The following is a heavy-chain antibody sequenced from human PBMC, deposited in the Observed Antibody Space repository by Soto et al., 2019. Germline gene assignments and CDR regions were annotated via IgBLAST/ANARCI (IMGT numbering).Heavy chain of an antibody. D-gene: IGHD3-9*01. J-gene: IGHJ6*02. Sequence: SETRSLTWAVGGGACSGYYWSWIRQPPGNGLEWIGEINHSGSTNYNPSLKSRVTISVDTSKNQFSLKLSSVTAADTAVYYCARGGHILTGYYRGYYYFAMDVWGQGATVT. CDR1: GGACSGYY. V-gene: IGHV4-34*01. CDR2: INHSGST. CDR3: ARGGHILTGYYRGYYYFAMDV.